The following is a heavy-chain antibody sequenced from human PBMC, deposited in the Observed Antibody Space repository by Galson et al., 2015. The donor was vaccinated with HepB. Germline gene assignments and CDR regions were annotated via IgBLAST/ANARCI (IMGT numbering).Heavy chain of an antibody. CDR2: IWYDGSNK. Sequence: SLRLSCAASGFTFSSYGMHWVRQAPGKGLEWVAVIWYDGSNKYYADSVKGRFTISRDNSKNTLYLQMNSLRAEDTAVYYCASDRVPSRVSQERQQLVVGILDYWGQGTLVTVSS. V-gene: IGHV3-33*01. CDR3: ASDRVPSRVSQERQQLVVGILDY. D-gene: IGHD6-13*01. J-gene: IGHJ4*02. CDR1: GFTFSSYG.